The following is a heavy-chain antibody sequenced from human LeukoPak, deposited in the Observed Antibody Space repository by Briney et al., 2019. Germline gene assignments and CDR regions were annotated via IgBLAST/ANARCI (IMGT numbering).Heavy chain of an antibody. CDR3: ARPGGGRFLFGPGGSYYDY. Sequence: SETLSLTCSVSGGSITGSGYYWVWIRQPPGKGLEWIATIYYTGSTYYNPSLKSRVTISVDTSKNQFSLRLSSVTAADTAMYYCARPGGGRFLFGPGGSYYDYWGQGTLVTVSS. V-gene: IGHV4-39*07. J-gene: IGHJ4*02. CDR2: IYYTGST. D-gene: IGHD1-26*01. CDR1: GGSITGSGYY.